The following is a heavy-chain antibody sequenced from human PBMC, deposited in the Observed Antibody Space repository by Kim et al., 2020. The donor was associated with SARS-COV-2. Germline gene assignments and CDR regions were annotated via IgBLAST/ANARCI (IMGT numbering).Heavy chain of an antibody. CDR1: GFTFSSYS. J-gene: IGHJ4*01. Sequence: GGSLRLSCAASGFTFSSYSMNWVRQAPGKGLEWVASITYSGSNIYYADAVKGRFTISRDNSKNSLYLQLNRLKAEDTAVYYCARGSGYCCCGNCFDKYY. CDR3: ARGSGYCCCGNCFDKYY. V-gene: IGHV3-21*01. D-gene: IGHD5-18*01. CDR2: ITYSGSNI.